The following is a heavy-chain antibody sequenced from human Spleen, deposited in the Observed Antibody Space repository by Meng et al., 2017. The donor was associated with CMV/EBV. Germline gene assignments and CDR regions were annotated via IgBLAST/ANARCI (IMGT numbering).Heavy chain of an antibody. CDR1: GFTFSSYS. Sequence: GGSLRLSCAASGFTFSSYSMNWVRQAPGKGLEWVSSISSSSSYIYYADSLKGRFTISRDNAKNSLYLQMNSLRAEDTAVYYCARANYYGSGSCDAHDDYYYYGMDVWGQGTAVTVSS. V-gene: IGHV3-21*01. CDR2: ISSSSSYI. D-gene: IGHD3-10*01. J-gene: IGHJ6*02. CDR3: ARANYYGSGSCDAHDDYYYYGMDV.